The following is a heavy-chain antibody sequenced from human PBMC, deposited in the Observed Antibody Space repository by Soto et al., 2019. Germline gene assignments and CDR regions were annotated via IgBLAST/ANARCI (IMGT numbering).Heavy chain of an antibody. CDR1: GFTFSNYG. Sequence: GGSLRLSCAASGFTFSNYGMHWVRQAPGKGLEWVAIIWHDGNNKYYADSVRGRFIISRDNSKNRLYLQMNSLRAEDTAVYYCASQPHKKWELSAGDAFDIWGQGTMVTVSS. CDR2: IWHDGNNK. D-gene: IGHD1-26*01. V-gene: IGHV3-33*01. J-gene: IGHJ3*02. CDR3: ASQPHKKWELSAGDAFDI.